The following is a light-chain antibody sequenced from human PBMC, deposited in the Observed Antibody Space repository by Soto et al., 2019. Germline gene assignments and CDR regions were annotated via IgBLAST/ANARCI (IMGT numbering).Light chain of an antibody. CDR2: CAS. CDR1: QTVSSN. Sequence: EIVMTQSPATLSVSPAERATLSCRTSQTVSSNVAWYRQKPGQAPRLLIYCASTSATGIPARFSSSGSVTVFTLTISSPPSEDFAVYCCHQYNTCPRTFGQGTKVEIK. CDR3: HQYNTCPRT. V-gene: IGKV3-15*01. J-gene: IGKJ1*01.